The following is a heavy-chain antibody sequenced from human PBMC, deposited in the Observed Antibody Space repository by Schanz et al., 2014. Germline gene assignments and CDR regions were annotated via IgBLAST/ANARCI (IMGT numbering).Heavy chain of an antibody. V-gene: IGHV3-33*06. CDR3: AKDLPAVAVAPLMTGLYDS. CDR1: GFSFNNYG. CDR2: IWYDGSKT. D-gene: IGHD6-19*01. J-gene: IGHJ4*02. Sequence: HVQLVESGGSVVQPGRSLRLSCAASGFSFNNYGLNWVRQAPGKGLEWVGVIWYDGSKTYYADSVRGRFTISRENSKNTLHLQMNSLRAEDTAVYHCAKDLPAVAVAPLMTGLYDSWGQGTLVTVSS.